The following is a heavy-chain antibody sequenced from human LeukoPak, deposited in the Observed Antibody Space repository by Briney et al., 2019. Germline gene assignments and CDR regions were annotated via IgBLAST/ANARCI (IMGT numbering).Heavy chain of an antibody. D-gene: IGHD3-16*02. J-gene: IGHJ5*02. Sequence: GASVKVSCKAPGYTFTGYYMHWVRQAPGQGLERMGWINPNSGGTNYAQKFQGRVTMTRDTSISTAYMELSRLRSDDTAVYYCARDAGRIMITFGGVIAFLPWGQGTLVTVSS. V-gene: IGHV1-2*02. CDR2: INPNSGGT. CDR3: ARDAGRIMITFGGVIAFLP. CDR1: GYTFTGYY.